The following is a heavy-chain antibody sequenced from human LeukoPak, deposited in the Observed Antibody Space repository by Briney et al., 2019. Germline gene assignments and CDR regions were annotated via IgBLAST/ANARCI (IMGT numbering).Heavy chain of an antibody. CDR2: INPNSGGT. J-gene: IGHJ4*02. CDR1: GHTFTGYY. CDR3: AKDRGTGFCSGDTCYSYYFDY. D-gene: IGHD2-15*01. Sequence: ASVKVSCKASGHTFTGYYMHCVRQAPGQGLEWMGWINPNSGGTNFAQKFQGRVTMTRDTSITTAYMELSRLRSDDTAVYYCAKDRGTGFCSGDTCYSYYFDYWGQGTLVTVSS. V-gene: IGHV1-2*02.